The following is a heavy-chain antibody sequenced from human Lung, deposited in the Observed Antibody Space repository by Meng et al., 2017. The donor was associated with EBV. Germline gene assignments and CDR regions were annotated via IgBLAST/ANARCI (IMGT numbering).Heavy chain of an antibody. Sequence: VQLQPAGPGLVKPSQTLSLTCVSSGDSVSSSSAAWTWIRQSPSRGLEWLGRTYYRSKWYNDYAVFVKSRITINPDTSKNQFSLQLNSVTPEDTAVYYCARGATSVFDLWGRGTLVTVSS. V-gene: IGHV6-1*01. CDR3: ARGATSVFDL. CDR1: GDSVSSSSAA. J-gene: IGHJ2*01. CDR2: TYYRSKWYN.